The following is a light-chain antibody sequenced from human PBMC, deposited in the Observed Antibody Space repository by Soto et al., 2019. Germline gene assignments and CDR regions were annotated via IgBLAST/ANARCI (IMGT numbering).Light chain of an antibody. CDR1: QSLLFFNGITY. CDR3: MHGTHWPLT. CDR2: EVS. Sequence: EVVLTQSPLSLPVTVGQPATVYCRSSQSLLFFNGITYLTWFHQRPGQPPRRLISEVSNRDSGVPDRFSGSGSGTDFTLEISRVEAEDVGLFYCMHGTHWPLTFGGGTRVEIK. V-gene: IGKV2-30*01. J-gene: IGKJ4*01.